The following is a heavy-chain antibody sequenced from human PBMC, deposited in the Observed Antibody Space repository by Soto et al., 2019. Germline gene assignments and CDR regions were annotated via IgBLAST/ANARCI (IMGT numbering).Heavy chain of an antibody. CDR1: GFTFSSYG. Sequence: QVQLVESGGGVVQPGRSLRLSCAASGFTFSSYGMHWVRQAPGKGLEWVAVIWYDGSNKYYADSVKGRFSISKDNSKNTLYLQMNSLRAEDTAVYYFAREKQLYDAFDIWGQGTMVTVSS. J-gene: IGHJ3*02. CDR3: AREKQLYDAFDI. CDR2: IWYDGSNK. V-gene: IGHV3-33*01. D-gene: IGHD1-1*01.